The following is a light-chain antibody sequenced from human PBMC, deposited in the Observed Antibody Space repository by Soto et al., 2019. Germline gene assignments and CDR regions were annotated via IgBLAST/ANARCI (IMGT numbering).Light chain of an antibody. V-gene: IGLV3-9*01. CDR3: QVWDSSTSSYV. CDR1: NIGSKN. Sequence: SYELTQPLSVSVALGQTARITCGGNNIGSKNVHWYQQKPCQAPVLVMYRDSNRPSGIPERFSGSNSGNTATLTISRAQAGDEADYYCQVWDSSTSSYVFGTGPKLTVL. CDR2: RDS. J-gene: IGLJ1*01.